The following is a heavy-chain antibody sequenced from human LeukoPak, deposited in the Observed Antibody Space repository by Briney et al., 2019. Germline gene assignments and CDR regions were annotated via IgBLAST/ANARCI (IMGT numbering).Heavy chain of an antibody. CDR1: RYTFTDYY. V-gene: IGHV1-2*02. D-gene: IGHD6-13*01. J-gene: IGHJ4*02. Sequence: ASVKVSCKASRYTFTDYYMHWVRQAPGQGLEWMGWINPNSGGTNYAQKFQGRVTMTRDTSIRTAYMELSRLRSDDTAVYYCARAEPSSSWYGGVYFDYWGQGTLVTVSS. CDR3: ARAEPSSSWYGGVYFDY. CDR2: INPNSGGT.